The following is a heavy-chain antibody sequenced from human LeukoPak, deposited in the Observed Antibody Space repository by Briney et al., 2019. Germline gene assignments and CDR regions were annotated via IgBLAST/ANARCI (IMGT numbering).Heavy chain of an antibody. Sequence: PGGSLRLSCGGSGFTFSTYAMSWVRLAPGKGLEWVSGISGSGGSTYYADSVKGRFTSSRDNSNNTLYVQMNSLRVEDTAVYYCAKSGGLSGSGRLAMDVWGQGTTVTVSS. CDR1: GFTFSTYA. CDR3: AKSGGLSGSGRLAMDV. V-gene: IGHV3-23*01. CDR2: ISGSGGST. J-gene: IGHJ6*02. D-gene: IGHD3-10*01.